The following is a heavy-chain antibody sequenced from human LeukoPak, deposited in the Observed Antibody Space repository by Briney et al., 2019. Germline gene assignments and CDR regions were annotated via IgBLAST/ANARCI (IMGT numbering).Heavy chain of an antibody. CDR1: GGTFSSYS. V-gene: IGHV1-69*13. Sequence: SVKVSCKASGGTFSSYSISWVRQAPGQGLEWMGGIIPIFDTADYAQKFQGRVTITADESTSTAYIELSSLRSEDTAVFYCARISLGAIWGYYYGMDVWGQGTTVTVSS. CDR2: IIPIFDTA. J-gene: IGHJ6*02. CDR3: ARISLGAIWGYYYGMDV. D-gene: IGHD1-26*01.